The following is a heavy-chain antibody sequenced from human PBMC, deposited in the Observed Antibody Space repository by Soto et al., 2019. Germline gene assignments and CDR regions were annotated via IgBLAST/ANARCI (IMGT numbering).Heavy chain of an antibody. V-gene: IGHV1-2*04. CDR2: VNPNSGGT. CDR1: GYTFTDYY. J-gene: IGHJ6*02. Sequence: QVQLVQSGAEVKKPGASVKVSCKASGYTFTDYYIHWVRQAPGQGLEWMGWVNPNSGGTNYAQKFQGWVTMTRDTSISKVYMELSSLKSDDMAVYYCAREGAATANYGMDVWGQGTTVTVSS. D-gene: IGHD2-15*01. CDR3: AREGAATANYGMDV.